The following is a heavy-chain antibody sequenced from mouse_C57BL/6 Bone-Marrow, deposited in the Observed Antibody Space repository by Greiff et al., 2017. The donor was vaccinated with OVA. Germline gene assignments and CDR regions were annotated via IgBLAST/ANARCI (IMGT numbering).Heavy chain of an antibody. V-gene: IGHV5-16*01. CDR3: ARVNYGSSYFYWYFDV. Sequence: EVQLVESEGGLVQPGSSMKLSCTASGFTFSDYYMAWVRQVPEKGLEWVANINYDGSSTYYLDSLKSRFIISRDNAKNILYLQMSSLKSEDTATYYCARVNYGSSYFYWYFDVWGTGTTVTVSS. D-gene: IGHD1-1*01. CDR1: GFTFSDYY. CDR2: INYDGSST. J-gene: IGHJ1*03.